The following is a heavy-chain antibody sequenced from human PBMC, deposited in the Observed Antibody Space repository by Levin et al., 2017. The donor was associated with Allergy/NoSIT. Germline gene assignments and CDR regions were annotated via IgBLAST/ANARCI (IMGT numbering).Heavy chain of an antibody. V-gene: IGHV3-23*01. Sequence: GESLKISCAASGFTFSSYAMSWVRQAPGKGLEWVSAISGSGGSTYYADSVKGRFTISRDNSKNTLYLQMNSLRAEDTAVYYCAVEYSSSSLYYWGQGTLVTVSS. CDR3: AVEYSSSSLYY. CDR1: GFTFSSYA. D-gene: IGHD6-6*01. J-gene: IGHJ4*02. CDR2: ISGSGGST.